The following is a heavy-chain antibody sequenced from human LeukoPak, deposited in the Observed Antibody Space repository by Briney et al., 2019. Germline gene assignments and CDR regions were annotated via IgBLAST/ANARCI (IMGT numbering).Heavy chain of an antibody. CDR3: ARGLRYSYGYFDY. V-gene: IGHV4-34*01. D-gene: IGHD5-18*01. J-gene: IGHJ4*02. Sequence: SETLSLTCAVYGGSFSGYYWSWIRQPPGKGLEWIGEINHSGSTNYNPSLKSRVTISVDTSKNQFSLKLSSVTAADTAVYYCARGLRYSYGYFDYWGQGTLITVSS. CDR1: GGSFSGYY. CDR2: INHSGST.